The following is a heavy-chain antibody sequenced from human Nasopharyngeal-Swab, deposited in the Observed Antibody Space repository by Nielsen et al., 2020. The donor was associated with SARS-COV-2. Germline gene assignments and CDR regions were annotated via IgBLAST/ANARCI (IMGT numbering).Heavy chain of an antibody. CDR1: GYSFTSYW. Sequence: KVSCKGSGYSFTSYWIGWVRQMPGKGLEWMGIIYPGDSDTRYSPSFQGQVTISADKSISTAYLQWSSLKASDTAMYYCARRDCSSTSCYAGSEYYFDYWGQGTLVTVSS. V-gene: IGHV5-51*01. CDR3: ARRDCSSTSCYAGSEYYFDY. D-gene: IGHD2-2*01. J-gene: IGHJ4*02. CDR2: IYPGDSDT.